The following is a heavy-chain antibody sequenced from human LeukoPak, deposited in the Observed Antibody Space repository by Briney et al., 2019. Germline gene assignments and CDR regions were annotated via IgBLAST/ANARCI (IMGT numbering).Heavy chain of an antibody. J-gene: IGHJ4*02. CDR2: ISGNVGST. V-gene: IGHV3-23*01. D-gene: IGHD1-26*01. CDR3: AKAGSIKFDY. Sequence: PGGSLRLSCAASGFTFRSYAMSWVRQAPGKGLEWVSGISGNVGSTYYADSVKGRFTISRDNSKNTLYLQMNSLRAEDTAVYYCAKAGSIKFDYWGQGTLVTVSS. CDR1: GFTFRSYA.